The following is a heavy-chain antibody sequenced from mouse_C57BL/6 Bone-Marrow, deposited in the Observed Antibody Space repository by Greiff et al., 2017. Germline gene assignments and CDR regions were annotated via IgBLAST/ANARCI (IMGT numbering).Heavy chain of an antibody. CDR3: ARDDLTTVRN. V-gene: IGHV3-6*01. CDR1: GYSITSGYY. Sequence: ESGPGLVKPSQSLSLTCSVTGYSITSGYYWNWIRQFPGNKLEWMGYISYDGSNNYNPSLKNRISITRDTSKNQFFLKLNSVTTEDTATYYCARDDLTTVRNWGQGTLVTVSA. J-gene: IGHJ3*01. CDR2: ISYDGSN. D-gene: IGHD1-1*01.